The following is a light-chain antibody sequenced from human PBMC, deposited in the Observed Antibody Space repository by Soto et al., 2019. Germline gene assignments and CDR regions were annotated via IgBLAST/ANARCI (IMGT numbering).Light chain of an antibody. J-gene: IGLJ1*01. CDR3: AAWDDSLNGPYV. CDR1: SSNIGSNT. Sequence: QSVLTQPPSASGTPGQRVTISCSGSSSNIGSNTVNWYQQLPGTAPKLLIYSNNQRPSGVPDRFSGSKSGTSASLAISGLQSEDEADYYCAAWDDSLNGPYVFGTVTKVT. CDR2: SNN. V-gene: IGLV1-44*01.